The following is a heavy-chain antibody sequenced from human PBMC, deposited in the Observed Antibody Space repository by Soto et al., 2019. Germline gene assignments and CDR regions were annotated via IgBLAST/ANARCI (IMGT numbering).Heavy chain of an antibody. CDR1: GGSISSGGYY. CDR2: IYYSGST. V-gene: IGHV4-31*03. CDR3: ARDVASRSLTFAFASPDFDI. J-gene: IGHJ3*02. D-gene: IGHD1-26*01. Sequence: SETLSLTCTVSGGSISSGGYYWSWIRQHPGKGLEWIGYIYYSGSTYYNPSLKSRVTISVDTSKNQFSLKLSSVTAADTAVYYCARDVASRSLTFAFASPDFDIWGQGTMVTVSS.